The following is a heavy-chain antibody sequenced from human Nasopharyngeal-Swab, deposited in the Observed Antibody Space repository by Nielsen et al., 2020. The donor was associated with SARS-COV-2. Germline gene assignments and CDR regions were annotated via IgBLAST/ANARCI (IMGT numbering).Heavy chain of an antibody. CDR1: GFTFSNYS. CDR3: ARGCVLAGPKCYYSGMDV. V-gene: IGHV3-21*01. Sequence: GESLKISCAASGFTFSNYSMNWVRQAPGKGLEWVSSISSSSSYIYYADSVKGRFTISRDNAKISLYLQMNSLRAEDTAVYYCARGCVLAGPKCYYSGMDVWGQGTTVTVFS. J-gene: IGHJ6*02. CDR2: ISSSSSYI. D-gene: IGHD3-3*01.